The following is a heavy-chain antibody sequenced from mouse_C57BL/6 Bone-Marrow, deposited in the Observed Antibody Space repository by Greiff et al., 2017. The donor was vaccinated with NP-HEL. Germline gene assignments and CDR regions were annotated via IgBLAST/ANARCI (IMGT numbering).Heavy chain of an antibody. CDR2: IYPGDGDT. CDR1: GYAFSSSW. V-gene: IGHV1-82*01. J-gene: IGHJ2*01. CDR3: ARENYYGSSYVGY. D-gene: IGHD1-1*01. Sequence: VQLQQSGPELVKPGASVKISCKASGYAFSSSWMNWVKQRPGKGLEWIGRIYPGDGDTNYNGKFKGKATLTADKSSSTAYMQRSSLTSEDSAVYFCARENYYGSSYVGYWGQGTTLTVSS.